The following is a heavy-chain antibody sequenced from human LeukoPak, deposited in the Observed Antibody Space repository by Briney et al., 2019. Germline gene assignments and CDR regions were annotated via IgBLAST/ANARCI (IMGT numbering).Heavy chain of an antibody. Sequence: GGSLRLSCSASGFTFSSYGIHWVRQAPGKGLEYVSTITSHEGSAYYADSVKGRFTISRDNSKNTLYLQMSSLRSEDTAVYYCARVIVKVDSNGYYSRYYFDYWGQGTLVTVSS. V-gene: IGHV3-64*04. J-gene: IGHJ4*02. D-gene: IGHD3-22*01. CDR3: ARVIVKVDSNGYYSRYYFDY. CDR1: GFTFSSYG. CDR2: ITSHEGSA.